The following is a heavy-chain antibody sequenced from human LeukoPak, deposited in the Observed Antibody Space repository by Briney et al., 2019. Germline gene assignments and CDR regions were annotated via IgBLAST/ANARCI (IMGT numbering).Heavy chain of an antibody. CDR1: GFTFSGST. D-gene: IGHD4-17*01. CDR3: ARSRTYGDYGRGLDY. Sequence: PGGSLRLSCAASGFTFSGSTIHWVRQASGKGLEWVGRMRSKANSFVTTYAASVQGRFTISRDNAKNTLYLQMNSLRAEDTAVYYCARSRTYGDYGRGLDYWGQGTLVTVSS. J-gene: IGHJ4*02. CDR2: MRSKANSFVT. V-gene: IGHV3-73*01.